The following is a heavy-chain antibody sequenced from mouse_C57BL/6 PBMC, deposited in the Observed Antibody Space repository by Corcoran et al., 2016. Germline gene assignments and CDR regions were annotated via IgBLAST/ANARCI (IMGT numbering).Heavy chain of an antibody. V-gene: IGHV3-6*01. CDR1: DYSIHSGYY. J-gene: IGHJ2*01. CDR2: ISYDASN. CDR3: ASLYYYGSSYFFDY. Sequence: DVQLQASGPGLVKPSQPLSLTYSVTDYSIHSGYYWNWIRQFPGNKLEWMGYISYDASNNYNPSLKNRISITRDTSKNQFFLKLNSVTTEDTDTYYCASLYYYGSSYFFDYWGQGTTLPVSS. D-gene: IGHD1-1*01.